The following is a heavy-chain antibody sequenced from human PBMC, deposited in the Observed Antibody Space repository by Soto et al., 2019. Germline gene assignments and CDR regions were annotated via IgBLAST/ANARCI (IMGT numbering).Heavy chain of an antibody. V-gene: IGHV4-31*03. D-gene: IGHD2-2*01. CDR3: ARSHRSRYCSSTSCFGAFDI. CDR1: VGSISSGGYY. CDR2: IYYSGST. Sequence: SEALSLTCTVSVGSISSGGYYWSWIRQHPGKGLEWIGYIYYSGSTYYNPSLNSRVTISVDTSKNQFSLKLSSVTAADTAVYYCARSHRSRYCSSTSCFGAFDIWGQATIVTVSS. J-gene: IGHJ3*02.